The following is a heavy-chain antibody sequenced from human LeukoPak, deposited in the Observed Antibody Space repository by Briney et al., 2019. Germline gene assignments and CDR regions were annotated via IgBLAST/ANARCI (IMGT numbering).Heavy chain of an antibody. CDR2: ISGSGDTT. Sequence: GGSLRLSCAASGFTVSSNFMSWVRQGPGTGLEWVSAISGSGDTTFYADSVKGRFTISRDNSKNTLFLQVNSLRVEDTAVYFCAKYIAVAAYFDYWGQGTLVTVSS. V-gene: IGHV3-23*01. CDR1: GFTVSSNF. J-gene: IGHJ4*02. D-gene: IGHD6-19*01. CDR3: AKYIAVAAYFDY.